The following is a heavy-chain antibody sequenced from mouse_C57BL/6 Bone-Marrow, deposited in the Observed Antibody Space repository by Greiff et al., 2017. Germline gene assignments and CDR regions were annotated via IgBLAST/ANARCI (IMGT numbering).Heavy chain of an antibody. V-gene: IGHV1-9*01. Sequence: QVQLKQSGAELMKPGASVKLSCKATGYTFTGYWIEWVKQRPGHGLEWIGEILPGSGSTNYNEKFKGKATFTAVTSSNTAYMQLSSLTTEDSAIYYGARFGILWLRPYYFDYWGQGTTLTVSS. J-gene: IGHJ2*01. CDR2: ILPGSGST. CDR1: GYTFTGYW. CDR3: ARFGILWLRPYYFDY. D-gene: IGHD2-2*01.